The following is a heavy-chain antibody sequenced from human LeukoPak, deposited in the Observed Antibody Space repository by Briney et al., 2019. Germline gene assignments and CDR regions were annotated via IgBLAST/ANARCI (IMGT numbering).Heavy chain of an antibody. CDR2: MKEDGGEI. CDR3: VRDRGYSTFDY. Sequence: GGSLRPSRAGSGFPFSNYWMAWVRQAPGKGLEWVANMKEDGGEINYVDSVKGRFTISRDNAKNSLDLQMNSLRVDDTAVYYCVRDRGYSTFDYWGQGTLVIVSS. V-gene: IGHV3-7*01. J-gene: IGHJ4*02. D-gene: IGHD4-23*01. CDR1: GFPFSNYW.